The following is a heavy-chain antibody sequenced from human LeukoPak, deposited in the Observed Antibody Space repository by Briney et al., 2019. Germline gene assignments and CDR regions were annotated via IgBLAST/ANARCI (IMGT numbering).Heavy chain of an antibody. J-gene: IGHJ5*02. V-gene: IGHV1-2*02. CDR3: ARGSHWFDP. CDR2: INPNSGGT. CDR1: GGAFSSYA. Sequence: ASVKVSCKASGGAFSSYAISCVRQAPGQGLEWMGWINPNSGGTNYAQKFQGRVTMTRDTSISTAYMELSRLRSDDTAVYYCARGSHWFDPWGQGTLVTVSS.